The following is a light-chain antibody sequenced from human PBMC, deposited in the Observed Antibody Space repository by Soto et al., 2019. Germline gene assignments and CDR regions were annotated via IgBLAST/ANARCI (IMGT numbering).Light chain of an antibody. CDR3: QQRTNWPPFN. J-gene: IGKJ2*01. V-gene: IGKV3-11*01. CDR2: EAS. CDR1: QTLNNY. Sequence: EIVLTQSPATLSLSPGERATLSCRANQTLNNYLAWFQQKPGQAPRLLIYEASTRAAGIPARFSGSGSGTDFTLTISSLEPEDFAVYYCQQRTNWPPFNFGQATKLEIK.